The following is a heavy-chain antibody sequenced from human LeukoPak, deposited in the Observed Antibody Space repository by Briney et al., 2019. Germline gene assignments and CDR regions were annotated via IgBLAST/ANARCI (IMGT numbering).Heavy chain of an antibody. CDR2: IFHTGTT. Sequence: PSETLSLTCAVSGGSISSSNWWSWVRQPPGKGLEWIGRIFHTGTTDYKTSLKGRVTISVDTSKNQFSLKLSSVTAADTAVYYCARHHKTFDYWGQGTLVTVSS. CDR3: ARHHKTFDY. V-gene: IGHV4-4*02. J-gene: IGHJ4*02. CDR1: GGSISSSNW.